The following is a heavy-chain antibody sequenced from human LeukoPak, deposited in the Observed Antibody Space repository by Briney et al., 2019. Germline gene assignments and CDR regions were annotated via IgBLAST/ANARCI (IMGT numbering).Heavy chain of an antibody. D-gene: IGHD3-3*01. J-gene: IGHJ6*02. CDR1: GFTVSSNY. V-gene: IGHV3-53*01. Sequence: GGSLRLSCAASGFTVSSNYMSWVRQAPGKRLEWVSVIYSGGSTYYADSVKGRFTISRDNSKNTLYLQMNSLRAEDTAVYYCARGPNYDFWSGSSSNGMDVWGQGTTVTVSS. CDR3: ARGPNYDFWSGSSSNGMDV. CDR2: IYSGGST.